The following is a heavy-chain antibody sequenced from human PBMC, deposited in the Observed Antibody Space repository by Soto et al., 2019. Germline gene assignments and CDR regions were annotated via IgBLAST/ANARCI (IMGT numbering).Heavy chain of an antibody. J-gene: IGHJ4*02. CDR2: TNHSGST. D-gene: IGHD3-10*01. V-gene: IGHV4-34*01. CDR1: GTSFSGTY. CDR3: AREGIRGTITMVRDVYYFDY. Sequence: PWRTLNLTVAVYGTSFSGTYSSGFRRPPGKGLGWIGETNHSGSTNPNPSLKRRVTISVDTSKNQVSLKLSSVTAADTAVYYCAREGIRGTITMVRDVYYFDYWGQGTLVTVS.